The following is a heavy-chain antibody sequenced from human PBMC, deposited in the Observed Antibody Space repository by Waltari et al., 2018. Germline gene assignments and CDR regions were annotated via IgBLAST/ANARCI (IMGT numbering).Heavy chain of an antibody. Sequence: EVQLLQSGTELKKPGSTVKISCQVSGYRFTDYYIHWVQQAPGKRPQWMGLVEPEGGETIYAERFQGRVTITANPSTETAFRELSSLTSDDTAVYYCVTALGDRSSASRPFDVWGLGTLITVSS. CDR2: VEPEGGET. J-gene: IGHJ3*01. CDR1: GYRFTDYY. D-gene: IGHD3-10*01. CDR3: VTALGDRSSASRPFDV. V-gene: IGHV1-69-2*01.